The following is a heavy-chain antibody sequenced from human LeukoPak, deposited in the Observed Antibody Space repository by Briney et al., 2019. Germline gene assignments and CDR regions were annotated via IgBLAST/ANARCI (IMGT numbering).Heavy chain of an antibody. Sequence: GGSLRLSCAASGFTFSSHWMSWVRQAPGKGLEWVANINQGGNDRNYVDSVKGRFTISRDNAKNSLYLQMNSLRVEDTAVYYCARDALIRGGTGSMDVGGKGTRVPVPS. CDR3: ARDALIRGGTGSMDV. J-gene: IGHJ6*04. D-gene: IGHD3-16*01. V-gene: IGHV3-7*03. CDR2: INQGGNDR. CDR1: GFTFSSHW.